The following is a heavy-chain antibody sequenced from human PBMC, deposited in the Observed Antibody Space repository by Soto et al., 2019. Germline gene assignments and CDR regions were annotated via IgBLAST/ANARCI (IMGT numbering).Heavy chain of an antibody. D-gene: IGHD3-16*01. CDR2: ISYDGSDK. J-gene: IGHJ5*02. CDR3: AKTSGYDYVWGSSGLDP. CDR1: GFTFSSFG. Sequence: QVQLVESGGGVVQPGRSLRLSCAATGFTFSSFGMHWVRQAPGKGQQWVAVISYDGSDKYYADSVKGRFTISRDDSTNTLYLQMNSLRPEDTAVYYCAKTSGYDYVWGSSGLDPWGQGTLVTVSS. V-gene: IGHV3-30*18.